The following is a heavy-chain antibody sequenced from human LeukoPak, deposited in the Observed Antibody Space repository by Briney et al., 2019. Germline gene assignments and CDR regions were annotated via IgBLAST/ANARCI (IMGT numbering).Heavy chain of an antibody. D-gene: IGHD5-12*01. J-gene: IGHJ3*02. Sequence: SQTLSLTCAISGDSVSSNSAAWDWLRQSPSRGLEWLGRTYYRSKWYNDYAVSVKSRITINPDTSKNQFSLQLNSVTPEDTAVYYCAREVDLDAFDIWGQGTMVTVSS. V-gene: IGHV6-1*01. CDR2: TYYRSKWYN. CDR3: AREVDLDAFDI. CDR1: GDSVSSNSAA.